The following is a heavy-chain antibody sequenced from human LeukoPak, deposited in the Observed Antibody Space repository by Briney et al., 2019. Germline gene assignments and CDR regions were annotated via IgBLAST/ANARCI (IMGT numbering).Heavy chain of an antibody. D-gene: IGHD3-10*01. V-gene: IGHV4-59*01. CDR1: GGSISSYY. CDR2: LYYSGSA. Sequence: SETLSLTCSVSGGSISSYYWSWIRQPPGKGLEWIGYLYYSGSANPNPSLKSRVTMSVDTSKNQFSLKLRSVTAADTAVYYCARGGSGISNAFDIWGQGTMVTVSS. J-gene: IGHJ3*02. CDR3: ARGGSGISNAFDI.